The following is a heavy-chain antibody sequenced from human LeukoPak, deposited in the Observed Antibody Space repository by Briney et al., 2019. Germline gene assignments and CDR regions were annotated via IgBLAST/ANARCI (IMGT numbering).Heavy chain of an antibody. CDR2: IYGGGST. J-gene: IGHJ4*02. CDR3: ARDLSRLGEH. V-gene: IGHV3-66*01. D-gene: IGHD3-16*01. Sequence: GGSLRLSCAASGVSVSRNYMSWVRQAQGKGLEWVSVIYGGGSTYYADSVKGRFTISRDNSKNTLYLQMNSLRAEDTAVYYCARDLSRLGEHWGQGTLVTVSS. CDR1: GVSVSRNY.